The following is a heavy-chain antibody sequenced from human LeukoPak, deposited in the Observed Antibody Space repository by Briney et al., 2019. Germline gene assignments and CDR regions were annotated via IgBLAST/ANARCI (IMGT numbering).Heavy chain of an antibody. CDR3: ARINDFGDYYYYYMDV. V-gene: IGHV4-4*07. J-gene: IGHJ6*03. D-gene: IGHD4-17*01. Sequence: SETLSLTCTVSGGSISSYYWSWIRQPAGEGLEWIGRIYTSGSTNYNRSLKSRVTISVDTSKNQFSLRLSSVTAADTAVYYCARINDFGDYYYYYMDVWGKGTTVTVSS. CDR1: GGSISSYY. CDR2: IYTSGST.